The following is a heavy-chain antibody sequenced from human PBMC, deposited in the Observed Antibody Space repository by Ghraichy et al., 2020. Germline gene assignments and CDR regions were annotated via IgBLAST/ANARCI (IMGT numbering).Heavy chain of an antibody. V-gene: IGHV3-53*01. Sequence: ETLSLTCAASGFTVSSNYMSWVRQAPGKRLEWVSVIYSGGSTYYADSVKGRFTISRDNSKNTLYLQMNSLRAEDTAVYYCARGGGYSGYDFLPFDYWGQGTLVTVSS. CDR2: IYSGGST. CDR1: GFTVSSNY. D-gene: IGHD5-12*01. J-gene: IGHJ4*02. CDR3: ARGGGYSGYDFLPFDY.